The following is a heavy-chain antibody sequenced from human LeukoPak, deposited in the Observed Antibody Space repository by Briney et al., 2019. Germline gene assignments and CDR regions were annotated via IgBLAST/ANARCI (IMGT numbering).Heavy chain of an antibody. J-gene: IGHJ3*02. V-gene: IGHV1-18*04. CDR3: AKVSLNMVNDAFDI. Sequence: GASVKVSCKASGYTFTGYYMHWVRQAPGQGLEWMGWISAYNGNTNYAQKLQGRVTMTTDTSTSTAYMELRSLRADDTSVYCCAKVSLNMVNDAFDIWGQGTMVTVSS. CDR2: ISAYNGNT. D-gene: IGHD4/OR15-4a*01. CDR1: GYTFTGYY.